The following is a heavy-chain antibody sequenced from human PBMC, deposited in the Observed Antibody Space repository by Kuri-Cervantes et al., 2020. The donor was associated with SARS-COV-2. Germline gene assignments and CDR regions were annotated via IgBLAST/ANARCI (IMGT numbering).Heavy chain of an antibody. Sequence: GESLKISCAASGFTFSSYAMSWVRQAPGKGLEWVSYISSSSSTIYYADSVKGRFTISRDNAKNSLYLQMNSLRDEDTAVYYCASWRNFDYGDYANYYYYGMDVWGQGTTVTVSS. CDR3: ASWRNFDYGDYANYYYYGMDV. CDR2: ISSSSSTI. CDR1: GFTFSSYA. J-gene: IGHJ6*02. D-gene: IGHD4-17*01. V-gene: IGHV3-48*02.